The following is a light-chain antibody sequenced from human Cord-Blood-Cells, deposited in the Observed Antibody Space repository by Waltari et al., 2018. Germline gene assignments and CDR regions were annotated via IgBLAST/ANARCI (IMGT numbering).Light chain of an antibody. Sequence: EIVMTQSPATLSVSPGERATISCRASQSVSSNLAWYQEKPGQAPGLLIYGASTRATGIPARFSGSGSGTEFTLTISSLQSEDFAVYYCQQYNNWPRTFGGGTKVEIK. CDR1: QSVSSN. J-gene: IGKJ4*01. CDR2: GAS. CDR3: QQYNNWPRT. V-gene: IGKV3-15*01.